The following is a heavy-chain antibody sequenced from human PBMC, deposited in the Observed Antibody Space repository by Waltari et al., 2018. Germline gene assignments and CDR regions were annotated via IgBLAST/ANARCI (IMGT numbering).Heavy chain of an antibody. D-gene: IGHD6-6*01. J-gene: IGHJ4*02. Sequence: QVQLVESGGGVVQPGRSLSLSCAASGFTFSRYGMPWVRQAPGKGLEWVAVISYDGSNKYYADSVKGRFTISRDNSKNTLYLQMNSLRAEDTAVYYCAKEGGIAARFDYWGQGTLVTVSS. CDR1: GFTFSRYG. V-gene: IGHV3-30*18. CDR2: ISYDGSNK. CDR3: AKEGGIAARFDY.